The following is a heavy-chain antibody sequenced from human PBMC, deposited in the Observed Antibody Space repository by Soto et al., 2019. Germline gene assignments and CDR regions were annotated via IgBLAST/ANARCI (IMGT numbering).Heavy chain of an antibody. CDR2: INHSGST. J-gene: IGHJ4*02. CDR3: ARQEQQLNYFDY. D-gene: IGHD6-13*01. V-gene: IGHV4-34*01. Sequence: PSETLSLTCAVYGGSFSGYYWSWIRQPPGKGLEWIGEINHSGSTNYNPSLKSRVTISVDTSKNQFSLKLSSVTAADTAVYYCARQEQQLNYFDYWGQGTLVTVSS. CDR1: GGSFSGYY.